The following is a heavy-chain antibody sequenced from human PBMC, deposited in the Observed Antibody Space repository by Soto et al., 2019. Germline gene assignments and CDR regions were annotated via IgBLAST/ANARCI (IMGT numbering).Heavy chain of an antibody. CDR2: IHHSGST. CDR3: ARLATVTTKAKIDYYYYYMDV. J-gene: IGHJ6*03. CDR1: GGSFSGYY. Sequence: QVQLQQWGAGLLKPSETLSLICAVYGGSFSGYYWSWIRQPPGKGLEWIGEIHHSGSTNYNHSLKSRGTISVDTSNDQFSLKLSSVTAADTAVYYCARLATVTTKAKIDYYYYYMDVWGKGTPVTVSS. D-gene: IGHD4-17*01. V-gene: IGHV4-34*01.